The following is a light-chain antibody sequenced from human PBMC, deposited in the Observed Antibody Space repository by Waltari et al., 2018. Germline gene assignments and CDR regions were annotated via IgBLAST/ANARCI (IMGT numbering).Light chain of an antibody. Sequence: EIVLRQSPATLSLSPGERATLSCRASQRVSSALAWYQQTPGQAPRPLNYDSSNRATGIPARFSGGVSGTDFTLTISCLEPDDFAVFYCRRRSIWPRLTFGAATKVDIK. CDR1: QRVSSA. CDR2: DSS. J-gene: IGKJ4*01. CDR3: RRRSIWPRLT. V-gene: IGKV3-11*01.